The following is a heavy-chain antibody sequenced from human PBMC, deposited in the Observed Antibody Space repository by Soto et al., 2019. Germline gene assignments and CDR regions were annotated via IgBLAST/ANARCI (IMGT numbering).Heavy chain of an antibody. Sequence: QVQLVESGGGVVQPGRSLRLSCAASGFTFNNYGMHWARQAPGKGLEWVAAIANDGSDKEYADAVKGRLTISRDNSKNTVFLQMSSLRAEDTAVYYCAKDQARAASHGIDWGQGTMVTVSS. CDR1: GFTFNNYG. V-gene: IGHV3-30*18. D-gene: IGHD6-13*01. CDR3: AKDQARAASHGID. J-gene: IGHJ3*01. CDR2: IANDGSDK.